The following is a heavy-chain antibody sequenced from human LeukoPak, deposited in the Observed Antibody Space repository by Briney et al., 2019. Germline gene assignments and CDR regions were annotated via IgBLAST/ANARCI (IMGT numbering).Heavy chain of an antibody. CDR1: GFTFSTYA. CDR2: ISYDGSSK. V-gene: IGHV3-30*04. D-gene: IGHD3-3*01. J-gene: IGHJ6*03. CDR3: ARDYDFWSGYHYYMDV. Sequence: GGSLRLSCAASGFTFSTYAMHWVRQAPGKGLEWVAVISYDGSSKYYADSVKGRFTISRDNAKNSLYLQMNSLRAEDTAVYYCARDYDFWSGYHYYMDVWGKGTTVTVSS.